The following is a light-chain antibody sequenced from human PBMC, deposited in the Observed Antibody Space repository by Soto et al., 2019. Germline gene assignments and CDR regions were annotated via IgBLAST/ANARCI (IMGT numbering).Light chain of an antibody. Sequence: DIQMTQSPSSLSASVGDRVTINCRASQSISSYLNWYQQKPGKAPKLLIYAASSLQSGVPSRFSGSASGTDFTLTISSLQPEDFATYYCQQSYSTPTTFGPGTKVDIK. V-gene: IGKV1-39*01. CDR2: AAS. CDR3: QQSYSTPTT. J-gene: IGKJ3*01. CDR1: QSISSY.